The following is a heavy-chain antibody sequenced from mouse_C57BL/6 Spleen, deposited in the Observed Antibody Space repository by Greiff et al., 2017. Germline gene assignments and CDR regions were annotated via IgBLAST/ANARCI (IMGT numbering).Heavy chain of an antibody. D-gene: IGHD2-12*01. Sequence: VQLQQSGAELVRPGASVTLSCKASGYTFTDYEMHWVKQTPVHGLAWIGAIDPETCGTAYNQKFKGKAILTADKSSSTAYMELRSLTSEDSAVYYCTDSRAMDYWGQGTSVTVSS. V-gene: IGHV1-15*01. J-gene: IGHJ4*01. CDR3: TDSRAMDY. CDR2: IDPETCGT. CDR1: GYTFTDYE.